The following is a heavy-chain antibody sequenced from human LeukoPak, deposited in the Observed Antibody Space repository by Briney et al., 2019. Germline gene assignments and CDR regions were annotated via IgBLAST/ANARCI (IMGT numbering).Heavy chain of an antibody. V-gene: IGHV3-30*18. J-gene: IGHJ4*02. D-gene: IGHD5-18*01. Sequence: PGGSLRLSCAASGFTFSSYGMHWVRQAPGKGLDWVAVISNDGSKKYYVDSVKDRFTISRDNSENTLSLQVSSLRTEDTAVYYCAKDRYSYAFEYSDSWGQGTLVTVSS. CDR3: AKDRYSYAFEYSDS. CDR2: ISNDGSKK. CDR1: GFTFSSYG.